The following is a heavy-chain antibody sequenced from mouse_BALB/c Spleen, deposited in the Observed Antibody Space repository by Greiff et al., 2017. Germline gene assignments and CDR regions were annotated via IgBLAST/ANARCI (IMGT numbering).Heavy chain of an antibody. CDR1: GYAFTNYL. Sequence: QVHVKQSGAELVRPGTSVKVSCKASGYAFTNYLIEWVKQRPGQGLEWIGVINPGSGGTNYNEKFKGKATLTADKSSSTAYMQLSSLTSDDSAVYFCARQGPSYRYDERGHAMDYWGQGTSVTVSS. CDR3: ARQGPSYRYDERGHAMDY. D-gene: IGHD2-14*01. J-gene: IGHJ4*01. CDR2: INPGSGGT. V-gene: IGHV1-54*01.